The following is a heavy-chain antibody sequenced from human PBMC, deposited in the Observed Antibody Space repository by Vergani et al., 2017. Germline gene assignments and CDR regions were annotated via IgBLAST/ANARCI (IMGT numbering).Heavy chain of an antibody. CDR3: ARLYGRDSSGSKYFDY. CDR1: EYSFGNYW. J-gene: IGHJ4*02. D-gene: IGHD3-22*01. CDR2: IHPADSDT. Sequence: EVELVQSGPEMRKPGESLKISCKGSEYSFGNYWIGCVRQMPGKGLEWMGIIHPADSDTRYSPSFQGQVTISVDKSISTAYLQRSSLRASDSAMYYCARLYGRDSSGSKYFDYWGQGTLVTVSS. V-gene: IGHV5-51*03.